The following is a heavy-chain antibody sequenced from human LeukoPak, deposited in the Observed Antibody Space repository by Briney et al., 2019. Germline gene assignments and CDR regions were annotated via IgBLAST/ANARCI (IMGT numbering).Heavy chain of an antibody. J-gene: IGHJ3*02. V-gene: IGHV4-34*01. Sequence: SETLYLTCAVSGGSFSGYYWSWVRQPPGKGLEWIGEINHSGSTNYNPSLKSRVTISVDTSKNQFSLKLISVTAADAAVYYCASVGYYDSSGYYEDAFDIWGQGTMVTVSS. CDR2: INHSGST. D-gene: IGHD3-22*01. CDR1: GGSFSGYY. CDR3: ASVGYYDSSGYYEDAFDI.